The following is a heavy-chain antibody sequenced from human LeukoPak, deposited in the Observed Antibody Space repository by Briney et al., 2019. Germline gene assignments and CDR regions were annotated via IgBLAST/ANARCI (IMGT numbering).Heavy chain of an antibody. Sequence: SETLSLTCTVSGGSISSYYWSWIRQPPGKGLEWIGDIYYSGSTNYNPSLKSRVTISVDTSKNQFSLKLSSVTAADTAVYYCASQYSSSWDGYYFDYWGQGTLVTVSS. D-gene: IGHD6-13*01. CDR2: IYYSGST. CDR1: GGSISSYY. V-gene: IGHV4-59*08. CDR3: ASQYSSSWDGYYFDY. J-gene: IGHJ4*02.